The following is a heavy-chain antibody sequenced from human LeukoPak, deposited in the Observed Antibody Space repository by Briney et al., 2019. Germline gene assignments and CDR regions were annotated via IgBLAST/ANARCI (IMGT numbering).Heavy chain of an antibody. D-gene: IGHD3-22*01. CDR1: GYTFTSYY. CDR3: ARVHYYDSSGHWYFDL. CDR2: INPSGGST. V-gene: IGHV1-46*01. Sequence: ASVKVSCKASGYTFTSYYMHWVRQAPGQGLEWMGIINPSGGSTSYAQKFQGRVTMTRDMSTSTVYMELSSLRSEDTAVYYCARVHYYDSSGHWYFDLWGRGTLVTVSS. J-gene: IGHJ2*01.